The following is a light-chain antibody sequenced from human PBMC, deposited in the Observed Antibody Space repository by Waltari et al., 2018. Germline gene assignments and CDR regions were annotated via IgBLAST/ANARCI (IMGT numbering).Light chain of an antibody. Sequence: EIVLTQSPATLSLSPGERATLSCRTSQSVSSHLAWYQQKPGQAPRLLIYDASLRATGIPVRFSGSGSGTDFTLTISSLEPEDFAVYYCQQRYNSFTFGPGTKVDI. J-gene: IGKJ3*01. CDR3: QQRYNSFT. CDR2: DAS. CDR1: QSVSSH. V-gene: IGKV3-11*01.